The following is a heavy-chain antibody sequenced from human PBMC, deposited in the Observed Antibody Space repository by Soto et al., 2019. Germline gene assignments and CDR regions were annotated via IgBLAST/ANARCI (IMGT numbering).Heavy chain of an antibody. V-gene: IGHV3-30*03. J-gene: IGHJ4*02. CDR1: GFPFSSYG. CDR2: ISFDGTNE. Sequence: PGGSLSLSCAASGFPFSSYGMHWVRQAPGKGLEWVAVISFDGTNEYYADSVKGRFTISRDNSKNTLYLQMNSLRSEDTAVYYCSPAPARDYWGQGTLVTVSS. CDR3: SPAPARDY.